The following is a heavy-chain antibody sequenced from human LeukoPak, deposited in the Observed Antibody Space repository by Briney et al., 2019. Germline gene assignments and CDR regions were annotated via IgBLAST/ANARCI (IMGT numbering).Heavy chain of an antibody. D-gene: IGHD3-10*01. CDR2: ISAYNGKT. CDR1: GYTFSSYG. J-gene: IGHJ6*02. Sequence: ASVKVSCKASGYTFSSYGISWVRQAPGQGLEWMGWISAYNGKTSYAQKLQGRVTMTTDTSTSTVYMEVRSLRSDDTAVYYCARLVTMVQNYYYGMDVWGQGTTVTVSS. CDR3: ARLVTMVQNYYYGMDV. V-gene: IGHV1-18*01.